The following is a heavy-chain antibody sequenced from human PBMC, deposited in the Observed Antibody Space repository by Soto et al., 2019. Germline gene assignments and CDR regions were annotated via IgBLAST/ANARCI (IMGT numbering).Heavy chain of an antibody. CDR3: TTEGKRRGYSYGYF. V-gene: IGHV3-15*01. Sequence: PGGSLRLSCAASGFTFSNAWMSWVRQAPGKGLEWVGRIKSKTDGGTTDYAAPVEGRFTVSRDDSKNTLYLQMNSLKTEDTAVYYCTTEGKRRGYSYGYFWGQGTLVTVSS. D-gene: IGHD5-18*01. J-gene: IGHJ4*02. CDR1: GFTFSNAW. CDR2: IKSKTDGGTT.